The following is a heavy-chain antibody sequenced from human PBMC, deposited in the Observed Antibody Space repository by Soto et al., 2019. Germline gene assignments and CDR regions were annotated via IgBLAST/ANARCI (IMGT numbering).Heavy chain of an antibody. J-gene: IGHJ5*02. CDR2: IMPIFGTP. Sequence: SVKVSCKASGGTFDSYFISWLRQAPGQGLEWMGWIMPIFGTPNYAQKFRGRVTISADASTSTAYLELSILTSHDTAVYSCARVHSSGIFYFVDPWGQGTLVTVSS. V-gene: IGHV1-69*13. CDR1: GGTFDSYF. CDR3: ARVHSSGIFYFVDP. D-gene: IGHD3-10*01.